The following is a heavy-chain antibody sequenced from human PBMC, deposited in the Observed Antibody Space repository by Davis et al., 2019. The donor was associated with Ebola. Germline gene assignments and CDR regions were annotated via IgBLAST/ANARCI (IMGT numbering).Heavy chain of an antibody. D-gene: IGHD3-10*01. CDR3: ARGAGFGELLGYYSLDV. V-gene: IGHV1-69*13. CDR1: GYTFTSYD. Sequence: SVKVSCKASGYTFTSYDINWVRQATGQGLEWMGGIIPPSGTANYAQKFQGRITLTADASTSTAYMKLSSLRSEDTAVYFCARGAGFGELLGYYSLDVWGQGTTVTVSS. J-gene: IGHJ6*02. CDR2: IIPPSGTA.